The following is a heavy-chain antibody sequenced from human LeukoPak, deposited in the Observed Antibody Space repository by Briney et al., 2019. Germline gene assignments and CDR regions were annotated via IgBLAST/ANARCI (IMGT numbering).Heavy chain of an antibody. CDR3: ARQEEWPHFDY. CDR1: GGSIRSYY. Sequence: SETLSLTCTVSGGSIRSYYWSWIRQPAGKGLEWIGRVYSSGSTDYNPSLKSRVTMSVDTSKNQFSLKLTSVTAADTAVYYCARQEEWPHFDYWGQGTLVTVSS. D-gene: IGHD3-3*01. CDR2: VYSSGST. V-gene: IGHV4-4*07. J-gene: IGHJ4*02.